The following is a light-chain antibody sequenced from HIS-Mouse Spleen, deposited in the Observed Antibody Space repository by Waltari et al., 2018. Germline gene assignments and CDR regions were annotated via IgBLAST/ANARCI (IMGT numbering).Light chain of an antibody. J-gene: IGKJ1*01. CDR1: QSVSSN. CDR3: QQYKSWWT. Sequence: EIVMTQSPATLSVSPGERATLSCRASQSVSSNLAWYQQKPGQGSRHRIYGASTRATGIPARFSGSGSGTEFTLTISSMQSEDFAVYDCQQYKSWWTFGQGAKVEIK. CDR2: GAS. V-gene: IGKV3-15*01.